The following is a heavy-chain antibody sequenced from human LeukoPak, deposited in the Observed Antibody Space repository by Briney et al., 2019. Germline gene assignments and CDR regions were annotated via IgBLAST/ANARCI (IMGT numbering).Heavy chain of an antibody. CDR1: GYTFTAYY. V-gene: IGHV1-2*02. D-gene: IGHD3-3*01. J-gene: IGHJ4*02. Sequence: GASVKVSCKASGYTFTAYYIHWVRQAPGQGLEWMGWISPNSGGTNYAQKFQGRVTMTRDTSIGTAYMEVSRLRSDDTAAYYCARNGEYDFWSGYRTPGPVDYWGQGTLVTVSS. CDR3: ARNGEYDFWSGYRTPGPVDY. CDR2: ISPNSGGT.